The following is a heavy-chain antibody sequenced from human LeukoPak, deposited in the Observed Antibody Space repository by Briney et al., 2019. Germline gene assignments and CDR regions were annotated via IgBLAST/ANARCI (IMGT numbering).Heavy chain of an antibody. J-gene: IGHJ4*02. CDR1: GFTFSSYA. V-gene: IGHV3-23*01. D-gene: IGHD1-26*01. CDR3: AKAIGDGGSYYWAVRVDY. Sequence: GGSLRLSCAASGFTFSSYAMSWVRQAPGKGLEWVSAISGSGGSTYYADSVKGRFTISRDNSKNTLYLQMNSLRAEDTAVYYCAKAIGDGGSYYWAVRVDYWGQGTLVTVSS. CDR2: ISGSGGST.